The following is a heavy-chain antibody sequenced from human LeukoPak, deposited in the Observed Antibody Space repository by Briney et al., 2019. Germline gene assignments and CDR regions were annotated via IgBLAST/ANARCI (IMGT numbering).Heavy chain of an antibody. J-gene: IGHJ6*03. CDR3: ARSEMGYYYYYMDV. Sequence: PGGSLRLSCAASGFTFSNYNMNWVRQAPGKGLEWVSSISSSSYIYYADSVKGRFTISRDNAKNSLYLQMNSLRAEDTGVYYCARSEMGYYYYYMDVWGKGTTVTISS. D-gene: IGHD2-8*01. CDR1: GFTFSNYN. V-gene: IGHV3-21*01. CDR2: ISSSSYI.